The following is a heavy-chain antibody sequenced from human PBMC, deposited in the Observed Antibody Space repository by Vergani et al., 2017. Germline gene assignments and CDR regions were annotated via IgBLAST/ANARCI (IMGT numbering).Heavy chain of an antibody. CDR3: ARSRIYYGAGSPDY. D-gene: IGHD3-10*01. J-gene: IGHJ4*02. Sequence: QVKLQESGPGLVKPSETLSLTCTVSGASVNSYYLSWIRQPPGQGLEWMGYVSFRGDTLYDPSVKGRMTISLNTSSNQFSLYLTSLTAADTAVYYCARSRIYYGAGSPDYWGQGTLVTVSS. CDR2: VSFRGDT. V-gene: IGHV4-59*02. CDR1: GASVNSYY.